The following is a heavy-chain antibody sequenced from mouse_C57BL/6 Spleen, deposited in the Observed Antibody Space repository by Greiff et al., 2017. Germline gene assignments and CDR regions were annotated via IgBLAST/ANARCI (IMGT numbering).Heavy chain of an antibody. J-gene: IGHJ1*03. Sequence: EVKLQESGPGLVKPSQSLSLTCSVTGYSITSGYYWNWIRQFPGNKLEWMGYIRYDGSNNYNPSLKNRISITRDTSKNQFFLKLNSVTTEDTATYYCARNSNYPYWYFDVWGTGTTVTVSS. D-gene: IGHD2-5*01. V-gene: IGHV3-6*01. CDR1: GYSITSGYY. CDR3: ARNSNYPYWYFDV. CDR2: IRYDGSN.